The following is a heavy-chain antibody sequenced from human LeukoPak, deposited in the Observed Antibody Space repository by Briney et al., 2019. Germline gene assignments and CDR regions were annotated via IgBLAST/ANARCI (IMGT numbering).Heavy chain of an antibody. Sequence: SETLSLTCTVSGGSISSYYWSWIRQPPGKGLEWIGYIYYSGSTNYNPSLKSRVTISVDTSKNQFSLKLSSVTAADTAVYYCARVVLPTRNDWFDPWGQGTLVTVSS. CDR3: ARVVLPTRNDWFDP. D-gene: IGHD3-10*01. CDR2: IYYSGST. J-gene: IGHJ5*02. V-gene: IGHV4-59*12. CDR1: GGSISSYY.